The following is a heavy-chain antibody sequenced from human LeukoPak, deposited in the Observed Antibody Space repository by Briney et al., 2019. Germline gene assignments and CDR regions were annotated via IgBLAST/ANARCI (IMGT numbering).Heavy chain of an antibody. CDR1: GSTLSNYW. CDR2: ISREGRTT. Sequence: GGSLRLSCPASGSTLSNYWVHWVRQAPGKGLVWVARISREGRTTTYADSAKGRFTVSRDNAKNTLNLPMNSLRGEDTAVYYCARDKKSGESSEIDYWGQGTLVTVSS. V-gene: IGHV3-74*03. J-gene: IGHJ4*02. CDR3: ARDKKSGESSEIDY. D-gene: IGHD3-10*01.